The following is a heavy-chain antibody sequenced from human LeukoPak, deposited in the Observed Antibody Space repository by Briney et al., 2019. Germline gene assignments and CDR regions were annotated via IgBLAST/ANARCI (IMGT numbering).Heavy chain of an antibody. CDR1: GYNFNRYT. D-gene: IGHD5-18*01. V-gene: IGHV1-18*01. Sequence: ASVKVSCKTSGYNFNRYTITWVRQAPGQGLEWMGWVSTSNGDTSYADKFQGRVTMTTETVTKTAYMEQRRLRSGDTAMYFCARVSDTSMVTPGFDSWGQGTLVTVSS. J-gene: IGHJ4*02. CDR2: VSTSNGDT. CDR3: ARVSDTSMVTPGFDS.